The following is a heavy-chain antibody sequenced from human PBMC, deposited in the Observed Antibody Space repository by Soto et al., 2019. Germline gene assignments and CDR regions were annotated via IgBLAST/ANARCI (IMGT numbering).Heavy chain of an antibody. Sequence: EVQLVESGGGVVQPGGSLRLACAAAGFSFSTYWMYWVRQAPGKGLVWVSRINVDGNTINYADSVKGRFTVTRDNAKNTLYLKMNSLRAEDKAVYYCARDEGRQGPEYFHLWGQGTLVTVSS. CDR3: ARDEGRQGPEYFHL. V-gene: IGHV3-74*01. J-gene: IGHJ1*01. CDR2: INVDGNTI. CDR1: GFSFSTYW.